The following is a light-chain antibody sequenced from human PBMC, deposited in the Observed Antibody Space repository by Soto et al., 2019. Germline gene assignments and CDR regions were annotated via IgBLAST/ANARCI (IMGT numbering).Light chain of an antibody. Sequence: EIVLTQSPGTLSLSPGERATLSCRASQSVSSSYLAWYQQKPGQAPRLLIYGASNRATGIPDRFSGSGSGTDFTLTISRLAHEDFAVYYCHQYSSSPWTFGQGTKVEIK. CDR1: QSVSSSY. CDR3: HQYSSSPWT. V-gene: IGKV3-20*01. J-gene: IGKJ1*01. CDR2: GAS.